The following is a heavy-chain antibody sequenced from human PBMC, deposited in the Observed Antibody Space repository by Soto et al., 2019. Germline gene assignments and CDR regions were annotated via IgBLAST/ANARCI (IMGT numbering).Heavy chain of an antibody. D-gene: IGHD3-10*01. CDR2: IKSKTDGGTT. CDR1: GFTFSNAW. Sequence: GGSLRLSCAASGFTFSNAWMSWVRQAPGKGLEWVGRIKSKTDGGTTDYPAPVKGRFTISRDDSKNTLYLQMNSLKTEDTAVYYCTTAVGELLYSYYYYYMDVWGKGTTVTVSS. CDR3: TTAVGELLYSYYYYYMDV. J-gene: IGHJ6*03. V-gene: IGHV3-15*01.